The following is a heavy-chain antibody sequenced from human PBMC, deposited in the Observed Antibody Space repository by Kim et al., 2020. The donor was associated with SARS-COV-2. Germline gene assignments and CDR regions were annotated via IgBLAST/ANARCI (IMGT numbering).Heavy chain of an antibody. Sequence: GGSLRLSCAACGFTFNDYWMTWIRQAPGKGLEWVAGIKHDGSEKLYVDSVKGRFTISRDNAKTSLYLQMNSLRVEDMDVYYCTRAPPGSGRGFDPWGQGTLVTVSS. CDR2: IKHDGSEK. J-gene: IGHJ5*02. D-gene: IGHD3-10*01. CDR1: GFTFNDYW. CDR3: TRAPPGSGRGFDP. V-gene: IGHV3-7*05.